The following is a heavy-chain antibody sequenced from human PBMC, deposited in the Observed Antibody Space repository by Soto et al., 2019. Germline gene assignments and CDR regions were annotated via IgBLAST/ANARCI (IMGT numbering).Heavy chain of an antibody. J-gene: IGHJ6*02. D-gene: IGHD3-10*01. V-gene: IGHV6-1*01. CDR1: GDSVSNNSAG. CDR2: TYYKSKWNN. Sequence: PSQTLSLTCVISGDSVSNNSAGWNWIRQSPSRGLEWLGRTYYKSKWNNDYALSVKSRITINPDTSKNQFSLHLYSVTPEDTAVYDWTGITWFRGMDVWGQGTTVTVSS. CDR3: TGITWFRGMDV.